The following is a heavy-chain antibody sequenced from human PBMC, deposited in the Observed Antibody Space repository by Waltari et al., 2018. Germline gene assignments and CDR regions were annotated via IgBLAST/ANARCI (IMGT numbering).Heavy chain of an antibody. CDR1: GYSISSGYY. D-gene: IGHD3-16*01. CDR3: AGDRGWGGVAFDI. Sequence: QVQLQESGPGLVKPSETLSLTCAVSGYSISSGYYWGWIRQPPGKGLEWIGSIYHSGRPSTPPSLSGRVTTPVDTSKNKCSRKLSSVPAADTAVFYCAGDRGWGGVAFDIWGQGTMVTVSS. CDR2: IYHSGRP. J-gene: IGHJ3*02. V-gene: IGHV4-38-2*01.